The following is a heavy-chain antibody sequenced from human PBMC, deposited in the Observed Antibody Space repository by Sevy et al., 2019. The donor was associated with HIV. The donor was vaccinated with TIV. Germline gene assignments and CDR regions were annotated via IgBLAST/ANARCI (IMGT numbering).Heavy chain of an antibody. CDR3: ARVVRALIPPQYYFDY. D-gene: IGHD3-10*01. J-gene: IGHJ4*02. V-gene: IGHV1-69*13. CDR2: IIPIFGTA. Sequence: SPVKVSCKASGGTFSSYAISWVRQAPGQGLEWMGGIIPIFGTANYAQKFQGRVTITADESTSTAYMELSSLRSEDTAVYYCARVVRALIPPQYYFDYWGQGTQVTVSS. CDR1: GGTFSSYA.